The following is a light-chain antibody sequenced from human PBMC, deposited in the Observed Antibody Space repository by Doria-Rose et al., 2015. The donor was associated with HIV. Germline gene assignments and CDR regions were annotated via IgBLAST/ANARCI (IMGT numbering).Light chain of an antibody. J-gene: IGKJ1*01. CDR1: QDISNY. CDR2: AAS. CDR3: QQYYSYPPT. Sequence: VTITCRASQDISNYLAWYQQKPGKAPKLLIYAASTLQSGVPSRFSGSGSGTDFTLTISYLQSEDFATYYCQQYYSYPPTCGQGTKVEVK. V-gene: IGKV1-8*01.